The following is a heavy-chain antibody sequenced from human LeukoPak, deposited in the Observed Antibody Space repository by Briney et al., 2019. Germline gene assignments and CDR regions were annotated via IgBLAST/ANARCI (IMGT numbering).Heavy chain of an antibody. Sequence: SETLSLTCTVSGGSISSYYWIWIRQPPGKGLEWIGYIYYSGSTNYNPSLKSRVTISVDTSKNQFSLKLSSVTAADTGVYYCARGGYCSGGSCYPSEFDPWGQGTLVTVSS. CDR3: ARGGYCSGGSCYPSEFDP. CDR2: IYYSGST. D-gene: IGHD2-15*01. J-gene: IGHJ5*02. V-gene: IGHV4-59*01. CDR1: GGSISSYY.